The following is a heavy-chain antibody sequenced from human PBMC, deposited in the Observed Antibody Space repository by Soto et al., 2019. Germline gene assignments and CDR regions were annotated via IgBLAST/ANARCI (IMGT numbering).Heavy chain of an antibody. Sequence: GGSLILSCAASGFTISSNYMSWVRQAPGKGLEWVSVIYSGGSTYYADSVKGRFTISRHNSKNTLYLQMNSLRAEDTAVYYCARGYSSSPVDYYYYMDVWGKGTTVTVSS. J-gene: IGHJ6*03. CDR3: ARGYSSSPVDYYYYMDV. CDR1: GFTISSNY. CDR2: IYSGGST. V-gene: IGHV3-53*04. D-gene: IGHD6-6*01.